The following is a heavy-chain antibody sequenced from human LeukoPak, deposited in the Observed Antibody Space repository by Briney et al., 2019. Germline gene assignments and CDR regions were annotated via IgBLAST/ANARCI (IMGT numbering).Heavy chain of an antibody. J-gene: IGHJ6*02. V-gene: IGHV3-30-3*01. CDR1: GFTFSSYA. D-gene: IGHD3-10*01. Sequence: GGSLRLSCAASGFTFSSYAMHWVRQAPGKGLEWVAVISYDGSNKYYADSVKGRFTISRDNSKNTLYLQMDSLRSEDTAVYYCTREVLVRGVRYHGMDVWGQGTTVTVSS. CDR3: TREVLVRGVRYHGMDV. CDR2: ISYDGSNK.